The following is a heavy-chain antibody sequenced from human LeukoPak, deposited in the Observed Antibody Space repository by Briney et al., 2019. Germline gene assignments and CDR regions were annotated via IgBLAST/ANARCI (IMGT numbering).Heavy chain of an antibody. V-gene: IGHV4-61*10. J-gene: IGHJ6*03. Sequence: TSETLSLTCTVSGDSITSGRYYWNWIRQPAGKGLEWIGYIYYSGSTNYNPSLKSRVTISVDTSKNQFSLKLSSVTAADTAVYYCARDGRYYDFWSGYYSPWKDYYMDVWGKGTTVTVSS. CDR3: ARDGRYYDFWSGYYSPWKDYYMDV. CDR1: GDSITSGRYY. D-gene: IGHD3-3*01. CDR2: IYYSGST.